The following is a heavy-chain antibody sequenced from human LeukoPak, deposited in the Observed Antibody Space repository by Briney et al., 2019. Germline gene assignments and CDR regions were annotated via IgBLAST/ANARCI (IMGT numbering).Heavy chain of an antibody. CDR1: GGTLSSYA. CDR2: IIPIFGTA. D-gene: IGHD1-7*01. V-gene: IGHV1-69*13. J-gene: IGHJ6*03. Sequence: SVKVSCKASGGTLSSYAISWVRQAPRQGLEWMGGIIPIFGTANYAQKFQGRVTITADESTSTAYMELSSLRSEDTAVYYCASGTPPNYYYYYYMDVWGKGATVTVSS. CDR3: ASGTPPNYYYYYYMDV.